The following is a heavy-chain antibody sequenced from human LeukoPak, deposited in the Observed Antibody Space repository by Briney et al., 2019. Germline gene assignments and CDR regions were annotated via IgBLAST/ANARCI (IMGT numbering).Heavy chain of an antibody. CDR1: GYTFTSYA. CDR3: ARLCSGGSCYYYFDY. V-gene: IGHV1-3*01. Sequence: EASVKVSCKASGYTFTSYAMHWVCQAPGQRLEWMGWINAGNGNTKYSQKFQGRVTITRDTSASTAYMELSSLRSEDTAVYYCARLCSGGSCYYYFDYWGQGTLVTVSS. D-gene: IGHD2-15*01. J-gene: IGHJ4*02. CDR2: INAGNGNT.